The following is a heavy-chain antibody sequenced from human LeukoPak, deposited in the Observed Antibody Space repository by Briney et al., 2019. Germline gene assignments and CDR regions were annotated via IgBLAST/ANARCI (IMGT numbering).Heavy chain of an antibody. J-gene: IGHJ5*02. D-gene: IGHD3-10*01. CDR1: GYTFNTYG. CDR3: ARASSGWFGGLEYDL. CDR2: ISGLKEKT. Sequence: ASVKVSCKASGYTFNTYGIIWVRQAPGQGFVWMGWISGLKEKTDHPQKFQGRVTMTTDTATRTAFMELTSLRSDDTAVYYCARASSGWFGGLEYDLWGQGTLVTVSS. V-gene: IGHV1-18*01.